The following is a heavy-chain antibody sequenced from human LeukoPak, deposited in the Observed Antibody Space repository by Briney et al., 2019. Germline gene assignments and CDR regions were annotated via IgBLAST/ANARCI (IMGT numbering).Heavy chain of an antibody. CDR1: GFTFDDYA. CDR2: ISWNSGSI. D-gene: IGHD3-22*01. Sequence: PGRSLRLSCAASGFTFDDYAMHWVRQAPGKGLGWVSGISWNSGSIGYADPVKGRFTISRDNAKNSLYLQMNSLRAEDMALYYCAKGRYYYDSSGYDYWGQGTLVTVSS. J-gene: IGHJ4*02. CDR3: AKGRYYYDSSGYDY. V-gene: IGHV3-9*03.